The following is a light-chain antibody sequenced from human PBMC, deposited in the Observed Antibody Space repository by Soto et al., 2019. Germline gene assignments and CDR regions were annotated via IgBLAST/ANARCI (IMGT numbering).Light chain of an antibody. CDR1: SSDVGGYDY. J-gene: IGLJ1*01. V-gene: IGLV2-8*01. CDR2: EVT. CDR3: SSFAGTNSFV. Sequence: QSVLTQPPSASGSPGQSVTISCTGTSSDVGGYDYVSWYQQYPGKTPKLMIFEVTKRPSGVPDCFSGSKSGNTASLTVSGLQAEDEADYYCSSFAGTNSFVFGTGTKVTVL.